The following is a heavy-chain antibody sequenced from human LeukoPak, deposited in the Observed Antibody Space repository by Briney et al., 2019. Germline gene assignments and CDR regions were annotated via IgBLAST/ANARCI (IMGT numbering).Heavy chain of an antibody. CDR3: ARDLSLIALTD. J-gene: IGHJ4*02. CDR1: GFTFSIHG. D-gene: IGHD3-22*01. V-gene: IGHV3-23*01. CDR2: ITGSGGST. Sequence: GGSLRLSCAASGFTFSIHGMNWVRQGPGKGLEWVSGITGSGGSTYYADSVKGRFTISRDNSKNTVYLQMNSLRAEDTAVYYCARDLSLIALTDWGRGTLVTVSS.